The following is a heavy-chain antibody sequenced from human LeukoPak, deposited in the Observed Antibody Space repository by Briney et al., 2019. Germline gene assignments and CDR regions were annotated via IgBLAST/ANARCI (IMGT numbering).Heavy chain of an antibody. J-gene: IGHJ5*02. CDR1: GYTFTSYY. CDR3: AALGYCSSASCYGKLNWFDP. CDR2: INPSGGST. D-gene: IGHD2-2*01. Sequence: ASVKVSCKASGYTFTSYYMHWVRQAPGQGLEWMGIINPSGGSTSYAQKFQGRVTMTRDTSTSTVYMELSSLRSEDTAVYYCAALGYCSSASCYGKLNWFDPWGQGTLVTVSS. V-gene: IGHV1-46*01.